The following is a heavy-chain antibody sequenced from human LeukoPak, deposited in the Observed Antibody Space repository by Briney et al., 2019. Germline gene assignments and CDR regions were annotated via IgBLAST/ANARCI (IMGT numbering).Heavy chain of an antibody. CDR2: INPNSGGT. Sequence: ASVKVSCKASGYIFTDYYMHWVRQAPGQELGWMGRINPNSGGTNYAQKFQGRVTMTRDTSISTAYMELSRLRSDDTAVYYCAREPYCSGGSCYTRSYMDVWGKGTTVTVSS. CDR3: AREPYCSGGSCYTRSYMDV. CDR1: GYIFTDYY. J-gene: IGHJ6*03. V-gene: IGHV1-2*06. D-gene: IGHD2-15*01.